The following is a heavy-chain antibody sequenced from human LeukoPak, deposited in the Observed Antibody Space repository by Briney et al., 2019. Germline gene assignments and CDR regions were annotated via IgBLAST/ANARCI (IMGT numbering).Heavy chain of an antibody. Sequence: GGSLRLSCAASGFTFSASAVHWVRQASGKGLEWIGRIRSKTNNYATAYADSLKGRFTVSRDDSKNTAYLQMNSLKTEDSAVYFCARDSSSEGPLEYWGQGTRVTVSS. J-gene: IGHJ4*02. V-gene: IGHV3-73*01. CDR1: GFTFSASA. CDR2: IRSKTNNYAT. CDR3: ARDSSSEGPLEY. D-gene: IGHD3-22*01.